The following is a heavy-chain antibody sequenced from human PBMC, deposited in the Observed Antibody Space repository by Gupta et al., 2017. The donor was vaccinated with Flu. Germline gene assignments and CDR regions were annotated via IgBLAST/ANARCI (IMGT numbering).Heavy chain of an antibody. Sequence: EVQLVESGGGLVQPGGSLRLSCAASGFTFTTYWMSWVRQAPGEGPEWVANINQDGTTKYYVDSVKGRFTISRDNAKNSLYLQMESLRAEDTGLYYCARDPIQATRIYAGMDVWGQGTAVTVSS. CDR1: GFTFTTYW. J-gene: IGHJ6*02. V-gene: IGHV3-7*01. CDR3: ARDPIQATRIYAGMDV. D-gene: IGHD6-6*01. CDR2: INQDGTTK.